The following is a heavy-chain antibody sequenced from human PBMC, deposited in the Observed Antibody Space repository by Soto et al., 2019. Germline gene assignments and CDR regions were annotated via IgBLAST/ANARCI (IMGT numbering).Heavy chain of an antibody. V-gene: IGHV3-21*01. D-gene: IGHD2-15*01. CDR3: SGCSGGACHQNYGMDV. Sequence: EVHLVESGGGLVKPGGSLRLSCAVSGFTFSSCTMNWVRQAPGKGLEWVSSISPSTSHIYYADSVKGRFTISRDNAKNSLFLQXNSLRAEDTAVYYCSGCSGGACHQNYGMDVWGQGTTVTVSS. J-gene: IGHJ6*02. CDR2: ISPSTSHI. CDR1: GFTFSSCT.